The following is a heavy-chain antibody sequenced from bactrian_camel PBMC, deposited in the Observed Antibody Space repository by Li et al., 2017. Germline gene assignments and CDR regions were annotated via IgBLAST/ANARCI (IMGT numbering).Heavy chain of an antibody. Sequence: HVQLVESGGGSVQAGGSLTLSCAAFGYTASNYCMAWFRQAPGKEREGVAIIDRDGRPVLADSVNGRFTITKDTISQTLNLQMNALKPEDSGMYYCAADVRGGSNVCGKPDTWGQGTQVTVS. J-gene: IGHJ4*01. V-gene: IGHV3S1*01. D-gene: IGHD2*01. CDR1: GYTASNYC. CDR2: IDRDGRP. CDR3: AADVRGGSNVCGKPDT.